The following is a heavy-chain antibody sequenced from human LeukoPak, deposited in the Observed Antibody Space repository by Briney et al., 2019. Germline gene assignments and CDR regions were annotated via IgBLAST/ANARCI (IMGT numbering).Heavy chain of an antibody. Sequence: GASVKVSCKASGYTFTNYGISWVRQAPGQGLEWMAWIGGYNGETNYAQKFQGRVTLTTDTSTTTAYMELRSLASDDTAVYYCARDACVSCGGDCCHDPWGQGTLVTVSS. CDR3: ARDACVSCGGDCCHDP. CDR1: GYTFTNYG. CDR2: IGGYNGET. D-gene: IGHD2-21*02. J-gene: IGHJ5*02. V-gene: IGHV1-18*01.